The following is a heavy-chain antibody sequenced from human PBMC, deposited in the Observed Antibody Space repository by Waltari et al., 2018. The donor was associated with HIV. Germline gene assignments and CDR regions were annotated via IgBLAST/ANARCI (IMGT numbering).Heavy chain of an antibody. V-gene: IGHV3-33*06. J-gene: IGHJ6*02. CDR3: AKDSSRTPRDTGYYYAMDG. D-gene: IGHD5-18*01. Sequence: QVQLVESGGGVVKPGRPLRLSCAVSGEPFSDYGLPWLCHAPGRRRKRRLFIWDARSRTNYQDSGNGRFTISRDNPKNTLYLQSHSMTVEVTAVYYCAKDSSRTPRDTGYYYAMDGWGQGTTVTVSS. CDR1: GEPFSDYG. CDR2: IWDARSRT.